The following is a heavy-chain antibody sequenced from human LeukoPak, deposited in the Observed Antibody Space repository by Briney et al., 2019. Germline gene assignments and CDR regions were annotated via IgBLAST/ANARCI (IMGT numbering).Heavy chain of an antibody. Sequence: GGSLRLSCAASGFTFDEYGMSWVRPAPGKGLEWVSGVKRRGDKTGSADSVKSRYTISKDNAKSSLYLQMHSLRAEDTALYYCAREEPTGEYVWGIYLYGGEGTLVTVSS. D-gene: IGHD3-16*02. J-gene: IGHJ4*02. CDR3: AREEPTGEYVWGIYLY. CDR1: GFTFDEYG. V-gene: IGHV3-20*04. CDR2: VKRRGDKT.